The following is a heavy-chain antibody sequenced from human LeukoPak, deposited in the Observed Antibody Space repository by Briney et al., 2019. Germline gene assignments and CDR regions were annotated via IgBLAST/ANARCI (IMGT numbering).Heavy chain of an antibody. CDR1: GFTFSSYW. CDR3: ARDTAVYCSSTSCYTSPYYYYYYMDV. D-gene: IGHD2-2*02. J-gene: IGHJ6*03. CDR2: IKQDGSEK. Sequence: PGGSLRLSCAASGFTFSSYWMSWVRQAPGKGLEWVANIKQDGSEKYYVDSVKGRFTISRDNAKNSLYLQMNSLRAEDTAVYYCARDTAVYCSSTSCYTSPYYYYYYMDVWGKGTTVTVSS. V-gene: IGHV3-7*01.